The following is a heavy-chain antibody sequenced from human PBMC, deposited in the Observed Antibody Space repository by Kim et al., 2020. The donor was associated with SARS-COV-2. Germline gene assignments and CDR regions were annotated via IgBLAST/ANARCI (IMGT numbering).Heavy chain of an antibody. D-gene: IGHD3-22*01. J-gene: IGHJ3*02. CDR3: ARDLGFYDSSGYHVDAFDI. V-gene: IGHV1-2*02. Sequence: ASVKVSCKPSGYTFTGYYMHWVRQAPGQGLEWMGWINPNRGGTNYAQKFQGRVTMTRDTSISTAYMELSRLRSDDTAVYYCARDLGFYDSSGYHVDAFDIWGQGTMVTVSS. CDR2: INPNRGGT. CDR1: GYTFTGYY.